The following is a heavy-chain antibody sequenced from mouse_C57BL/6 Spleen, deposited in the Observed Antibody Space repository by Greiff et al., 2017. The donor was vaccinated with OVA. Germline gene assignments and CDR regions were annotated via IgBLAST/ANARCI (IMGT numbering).Heavy chain of an antibody. Sequence: VQLQQPGAELVKPGASVKLSCKASGYTFTSYWMHWVKQRPGQGLEWIGMIHPNSGSTNYNEKFKSKATLTVDKSSSTAYMQLSSLTSEDSAVYYCAREGADCSNYDAMDFWGQGTSVTVSS. V-gene: IGHV1-64*01. D-gene: IGHD2-5*01. J-gene: IGHJ4*01. CDR2: IHPNSGST. CDR3: AREGADCSNYDAMDF. CDR1: GYTFTSYW.